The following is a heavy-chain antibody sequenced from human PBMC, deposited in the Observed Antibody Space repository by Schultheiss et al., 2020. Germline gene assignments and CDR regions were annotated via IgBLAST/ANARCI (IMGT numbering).Heavy chain of an antibody. Sequence: GGSLRLSCAASGFTFSSYSMNWVRQAPGKGLEWVANIKQDGSEKYYVDSVKGRFTISRDNSKNTLYLQMNSLRAEDTAVYYCAKLITMIVVVTWGQGTLVTVSS. CDR1: GFTFSSYS. CDR2: IKQDGSEK. J-gene: IGHJ5*02. CDR3: AKLITMIVVVT. D-gene: IGHD3-22*01. V-gene: IGHV3-7*03.